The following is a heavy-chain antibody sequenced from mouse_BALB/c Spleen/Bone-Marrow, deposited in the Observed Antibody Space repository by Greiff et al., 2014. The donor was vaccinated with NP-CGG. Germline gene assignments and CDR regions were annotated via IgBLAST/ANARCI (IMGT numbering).Heavy chain of an antibody. CDR3: AREDYGNYAWFAY. CDR2: ILPGIST. V-gene: IGHV1-9*01. J-gene: IGHJ3*01. D-gene: IGHD2-1*01. Sequence: QVQLQQSGAELLKPGASVKISCKAPGYTFSTYWIAWVKERPGHGLEWIGEILPGISTNYNEKFKGKATFTADTSSNTTYMQLSSLTSEDSAVYYCAREDYGNYAWFAYWGQGTLVTVSA. CDR1: GYTFSTYW.